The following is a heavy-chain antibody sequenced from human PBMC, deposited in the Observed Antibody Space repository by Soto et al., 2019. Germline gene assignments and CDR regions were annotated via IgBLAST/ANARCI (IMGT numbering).Heavy chain of an antibody. CDR2: IYYSGST. V-gene: IGHV4-39*02. CDR1: GGSISSSSYY. Sequence: PSETLSLTCTVSGGSISSSSYYWGWIRQPPGKGLEWIGSIYYSGSTYYNPSLKSRVTISVDTSKNQFSLKLSSVTAADTAVYYCARDRGLGTSFDYWGQGTLVTVSS. D-gene: IGHD2-2*01. CDR3: ARDRGLGTSFDY. J-gene: IGHJ4*02.